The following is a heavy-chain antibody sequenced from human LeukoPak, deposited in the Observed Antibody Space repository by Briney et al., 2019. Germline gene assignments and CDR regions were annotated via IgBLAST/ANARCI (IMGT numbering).Heavy chain of an antibody. CDR1: GYSFTGNW. CDR3: ARLEFGGLYT. D-gene: IGHD3-10*01. CDR2: IYPGDSDT. Sequence: GESLKISCKASGYSFTGNWIGWVRQMPGKGLEWMGIIYPGDSDTRYSPSFQGQVTISADKSISTAYLQWRSLTASDTAMYYCARLEFGGLYTWGQGTLVTVSS. V-gene: IGHV5-51*01. J-gene: IGHJ5*02.